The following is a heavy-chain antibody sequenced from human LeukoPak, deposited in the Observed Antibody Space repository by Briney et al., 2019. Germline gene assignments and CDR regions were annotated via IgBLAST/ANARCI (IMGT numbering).Heavy chain of an antibody. Sequence: SETLSLTCTVSGYSISSGYYWGWIRQPPGKGLEWIGSIYHSGSTYYNPSLKSRVTISVDTSKNQFSLKLSSVTAADTAVYYCARGLVVAYSSSWTGWFDPWGQGTLVTVSS. D-gene: IGHD6-13*01. J-gene: IGHJ5*02. V-gene: IGHV4-38-2*02. CDR1: GYSISSGYY. CDR3: ARGLVVAYSSSWTGWFDP. CDR2: IYHSGST.